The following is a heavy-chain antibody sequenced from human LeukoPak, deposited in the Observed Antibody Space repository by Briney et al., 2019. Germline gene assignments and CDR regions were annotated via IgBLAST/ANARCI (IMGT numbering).Heavy chain of an antibody. Sequence: ASVKVSCKASGYTFTSYDINWVRQATGQGLEWMGWMNPNSGNTGYAQKFQGRVTMTRNTSISTAYMELSSLRSEDTAVYYCARGRNILTGYYSHYYCYMDVWGKGTTVTVSS. CDR2: MNPNSGNT. CDR3: ARGRNILTGYYSHYYCYMDV. V-gene: IGHV1-8*01. CDR1: GYTFTSYD. J-gene: IGHJ6*03. D-gene: IGHD3-9*01.